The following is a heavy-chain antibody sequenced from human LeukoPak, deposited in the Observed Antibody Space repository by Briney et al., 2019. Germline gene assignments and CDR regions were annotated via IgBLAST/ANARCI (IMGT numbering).Heavy chain of an antibody. CDR3: ARGRVAARPGAFDI. J-gene: IGHJ3*02. CDR1: GGSFSGYY. CDR2: INHSGST. V-gene: IGHV4-34*01. D-gene: IGHD6-6*01. Sequence: SETLSLTCAVYGGSFSGYYWSWIRRPPGKGLEWIGEINHSGSTNYNPSLKSRVTISVDTSKNQFSLKLSSVTAADTAVYYCARGRVAARPGAFDIWGQGTMVTVSS.